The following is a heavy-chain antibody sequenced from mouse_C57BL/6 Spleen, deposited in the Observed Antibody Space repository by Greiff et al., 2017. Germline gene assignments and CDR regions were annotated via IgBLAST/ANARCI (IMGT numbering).Heavy chain of an antibody. D-gene: IGHD1-1*01. CDR2: IYPGDGDT. CDR1: GYAFSSSW. V-gene: IGHV1-82*01. J-gene: IGHJ1*03. Sequence: VQLVESGPELVKPGASVKISCKASGYAFSSSWMNWVKQRPGKGLEWIGRIYPGDGDTNYNGKFKGKATLTADKSSSTAYMQLSSLTSEDTAVYFCASSSRGYFEVWGTGTTVTVAS. CDR3: ASSSRGYFEV.